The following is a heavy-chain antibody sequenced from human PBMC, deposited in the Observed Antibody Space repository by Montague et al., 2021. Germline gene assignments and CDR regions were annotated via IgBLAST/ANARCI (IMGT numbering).Heavy chain of an antibody. D-gene: IGHD2-21*01. CDR2: IRCDGGIT. Sequence: SLRLSCAASGFPFSNYAMSWVRQAPGKGLQWISGIRCDGGITYHADSVKGRFTISRDNSKNTLYLQMNSLRAEDTAIYYCAKADGDTWESYDYDRWGLGTLVTVSS. CDR1: GFPFSNYA. V-gene: IGHV3-23*01. J-gene: IGHJ5*02. CDR3: AKADGDTWESYDYDR.